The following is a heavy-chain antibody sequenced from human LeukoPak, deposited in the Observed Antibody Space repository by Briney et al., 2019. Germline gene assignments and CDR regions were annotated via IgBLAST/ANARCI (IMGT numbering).Heavy chain of an antibody. CDR3: ARGNDYIWGSYLAY. CDR2: IYSGDTT. V-gene: IGHV3-53*01. Sequence: GGSLRLSCAASGFTVSSKYMSWVRQAPGKGLEWVSVIYSGDTTYYADSVKGRFTISRDNSRNTLYLQMNSLRAEDTAVYYCARGNDYIWGSYLAYWGQGTLVTASS. J-gene: IGHJ4*02. CDR1: GFTVSSKY. D-gene: IGHD3-16*01.